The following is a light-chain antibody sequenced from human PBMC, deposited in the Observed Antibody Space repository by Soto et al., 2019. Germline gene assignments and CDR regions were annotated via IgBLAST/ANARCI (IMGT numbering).Light chain of an antibody. J-gene: IGLJ1*01. CDR3: SSYTSSSTLV. CDR1: SSDVGGYNY. Sequence: QSVLTQPASVSGSPEQSITISCTGTSSDVGGYNYVSWYQQHPGKAPKLMIYEVSYRPSGVSNRFSGSKSGYTASLTISGLQAEDEADYYCSSYTSSSTLVFGTGTKATVL. CDR2: EVS. V-gene: IGLV2-14*01.